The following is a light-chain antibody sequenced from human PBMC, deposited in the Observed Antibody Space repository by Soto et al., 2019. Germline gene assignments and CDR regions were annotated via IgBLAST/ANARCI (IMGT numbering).Light chain of an antibody. J-gene: IGKJ4*01. V-gene: IGKV1-12*01. Sequence: DIQMTQSPSSVSASVGDRVTITCRASQVNSSWIAWDQQKPGKAPYLLIYAASSFQSGVPSRFSGSGSGTDFTLTISSLQPEDFPTCYCQQANSFPPLTFGGGTKVGIK. CDR3: QQANSFPPLT. CDR2: AAS. CDR1: QVNSSW.